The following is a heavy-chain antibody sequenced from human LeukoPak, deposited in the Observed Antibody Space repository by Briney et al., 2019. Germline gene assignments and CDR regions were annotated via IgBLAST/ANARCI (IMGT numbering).Heavy chain of an antibody. V-gene: IGHV3-23*01. CDR2: FSGSGGTT. D-gene: IGHD3-22*01. J-gene: IGHJ1*01. CDR1: GFTFSSYA. CDR3: ARPLVSITMIVVVITTSPGNEAEYFQH. Sequence: GGSLRLSCAASGFTFSSYAMNWVRQAPGRGLEWVSGFSGSGGTTYYADSVKGRFTISRDNSKNTLYLQMNSLRAEDTAVYYCARPLVSITMIVVVITTSPGNEAEYFQHWGQGTLVTVSS.